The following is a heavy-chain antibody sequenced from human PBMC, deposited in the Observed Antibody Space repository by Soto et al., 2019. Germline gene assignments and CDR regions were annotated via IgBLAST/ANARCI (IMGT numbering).Heavy chain of an antibody. D-gene: IGHD2-21*02. CDR3: ARDLWGYCGTDCYPLDV. V-gene: IGHV4-59*01. CDR2: MYNTGRT. Sequence: QVQLQESGPGLVKPSETLSLTCTVSGGSISRYYWSWIRQPPGKGLEWIGYMYNTGRTVYNPSFKSRVTISVDTSKNQISLQLDSVTAADTAVYYCARDLWGYCGTDCYPLDVWGQGTTVTVSS. J-gene: IGHJ6*02. CDR1: GGSISRYY.